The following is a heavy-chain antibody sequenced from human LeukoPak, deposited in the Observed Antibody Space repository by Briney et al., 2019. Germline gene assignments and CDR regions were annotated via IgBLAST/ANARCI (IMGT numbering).Heavy chain of an antibody. CDR1: GFTFSSYV. CDR2: ISYDGSNK. V-gene: IGHV3-30-3*01. Sequence: GGSLRLSCAASGFTFSSYVMHWVRQAPGKGLEWVAVISYDGSNKYYADSVKGRFTISRDNSKNTLYLQMNSLRAEDTAVYYCARVREGYTQLHLFDFWGQGTLVTVSS. CDR3: ARVREGYTQLHLFDF. D-gene: IGHD5-24*01. J-gene: IGHJ4*02.